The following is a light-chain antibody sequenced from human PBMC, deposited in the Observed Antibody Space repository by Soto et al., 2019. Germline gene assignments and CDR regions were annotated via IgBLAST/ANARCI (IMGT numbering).Light chain of an antibody. CDR3: ATWDDSLRGRV. V-gene: IGLV1-47*02. CDR1: SANIGTNY. CDR2: SNN. J-gene: IGLJ3*02. Sequence: QSVLTQPPSASGTPGQRVTISCSGSSANIGTNYVYWYQQVPGTAPKLLIYSNNHRPSGVPDRFSGSKSGTSASLAIRGLRSDDEADYYCATWDDSLRGRVFGGGTKLTVL.